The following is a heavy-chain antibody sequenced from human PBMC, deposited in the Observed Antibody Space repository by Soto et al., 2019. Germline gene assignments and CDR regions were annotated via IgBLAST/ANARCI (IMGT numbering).Heavy chain of an antibody. V-gene: IGHV3-30*18. CDR3: AKDSWQQLVLVN. D-gene: IGHD6-13*01. CDR1: GFTFDDYA. CDR2: ISYDGSNQ. J-gene: IGHJ4*02. Sequence: GGSLRLSCAASGFTFDDYAMHWVRQAPGKGLEWVAVISYDGSNQYYADSVKGRFTISRDNSKNTLYLQMNSLRAEDTAVYYCAKDSWQQLVLVNWGQGTLVTVSS.